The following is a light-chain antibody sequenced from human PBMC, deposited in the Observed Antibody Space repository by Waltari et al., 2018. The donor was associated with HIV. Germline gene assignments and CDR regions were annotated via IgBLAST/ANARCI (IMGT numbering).Light chain of an antibody. CDR2: EDV. V-gene: IGLV3-1*01. J-gene: IGLJ2*01. CDR1: KLGDKY. Sequence: SYELTQPPSVSVSPGQTAIIPCSGDKLGDKYASWYQQRPGQSPVLVIYEDVKRPSGIPERCSGSNSGNTATLTISGTQAMDESDYYCQAWDSHNVIFGGGTKLTVL. CDR3: QAWDSHNVI.